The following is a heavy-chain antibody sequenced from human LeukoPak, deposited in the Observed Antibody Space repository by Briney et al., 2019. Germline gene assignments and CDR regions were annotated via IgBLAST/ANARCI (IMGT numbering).Heavy chain of an antibody. CDR1: GGTFSSYA. V-gene: IGHV7-4-1*02. CDR2: MNTNTGNP. CDR3: AVLSYDSSGYYYPFDY. D-gene: IGHD3-22*01. Sequence: ASVKVSCKASGGTFSSYAISWVRQAPGQGLEWMGWMNTNTGNPTYAQGFTGRFVFSLDTSVSTAYLQISSLKTEDTAVYYCAVLSYDSSGYYYPFDYWGQGTLVTVSS. J-gene: IGHJ4*02.